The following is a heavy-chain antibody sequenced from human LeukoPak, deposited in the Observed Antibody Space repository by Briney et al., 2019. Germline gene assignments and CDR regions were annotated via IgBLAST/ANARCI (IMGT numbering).Heavy chain of an antibody. Sequence: PSETLSLTCTVSGGPISSSSYYWGWIRQPPGKGLEWLGSIYYSGSTYYNPSLKSRVTISVDTSKNQFSLKLSAVTAADTAVYYCARRFVAVAYGFYDYWGQGTLVTVSS. J-gene: IGHJ4*02. V-gene: IGHV4-39*01. D-gene: IGHD6-19*01. CDR2: IYYSGST. CDR1: GGPISSSSYY. CDR3: ARRFVAVAYGFYDY.